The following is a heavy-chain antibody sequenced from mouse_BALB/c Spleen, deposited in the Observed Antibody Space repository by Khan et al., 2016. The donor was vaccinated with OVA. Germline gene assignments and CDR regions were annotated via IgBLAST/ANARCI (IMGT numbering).Heavy chain of an antibody. J-gene: IGHJ2*01. V-gene: IGHV6-6*02. CDR3: WIQL. CDR1: GYTFSNYW. Sequence: VQLKQSGGGLVKPGGSMKLSCVASGYTFSNYWMNWVRQSPEKGLEWVAEIRLNSDDSVSHYEVSVQGRFTISRDDCNSSVHLQMNKLRAEDTGIYYCWIQLWGQGTTLTVSS. CDR2: IRLNSDDSVS. D-gene: IGHD3-3*01.